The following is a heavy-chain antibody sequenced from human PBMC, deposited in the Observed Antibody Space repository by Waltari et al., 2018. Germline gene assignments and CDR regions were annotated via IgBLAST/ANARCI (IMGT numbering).Heavy chain of an antibody. J-gene: IGHJ6*03. V-gene: IGHV1-69*01. D-gene: IGHD1-7*01. CDR2: IIPIFGTA. CDR3: ARDRHLELGYYYYYMDV. Sequence: QVQLVQSGAEVKKPGSSVQVSCKASGGTFSSYATSWVRQAPGPGIEWMGGIIPIFGTANDAQKFQGRVTITADESTSTAYMELSSLRSEDTAVYYCARDRHLELGYYYYYMDVWGKGTTVTVSS. CDR1: GGTFSSYA.